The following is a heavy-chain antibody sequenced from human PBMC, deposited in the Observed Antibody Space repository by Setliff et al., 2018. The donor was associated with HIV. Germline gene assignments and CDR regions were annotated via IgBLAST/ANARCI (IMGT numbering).Heavy chain of an antibody. V-gene: IGHV3-74*03. CDR2: IKGDGSIT. J-gene: IGHJ2*01. CDR1: GFTFSGYW. D-gene: IGHD4-4*01. Sequence: GGSLRLSCAASGFTFSGYWMHWVRQSPGRGLLGVAHIKGDGSITKYADSVKGRFTISRDNAKNTLYLQMNSLRAEDTAVYYCARDYSYVGFDLWGRGTRVTVSS. CDR3: ARDYSYVGFDL.